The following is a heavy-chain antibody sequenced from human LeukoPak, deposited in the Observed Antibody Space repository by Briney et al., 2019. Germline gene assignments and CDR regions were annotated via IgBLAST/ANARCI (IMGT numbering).Heavy chain of an antibody. CDR1: GFTFSTYN. CDR3: ARGTNWSPLDFDF. V-gene: IGHV3-21*01. Sequence: PGGSLRLSCEASGFTFSTYNMHWVRQAPGKGLEWVSTIGSISNNYKYYADSVKGRFTISRDNAKNSLYLQMNSLGAEDTAVYFCARGTNWSPLDFDFWGQGTLVTASS. J-gene: IGHJ4*02. D-gene: IGHD3-3*01. CDR2: IGSISNNYK.